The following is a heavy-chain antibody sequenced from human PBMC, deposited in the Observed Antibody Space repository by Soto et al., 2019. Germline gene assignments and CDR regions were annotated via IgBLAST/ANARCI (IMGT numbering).Heavy chain of an antibody. D-gene: IGHD3-9*01. CDR2: ISTDNGDT. J-gene: IGHJ4*02. V-gene: IGHV1-18*01. CDR3: TSDAKYYDILTGYSVNDY. Sequence: QVQLVQSGVEVKKPGASVKVSCKASGYTFSNFGISWVRQAPGQGLEWLGWISTDNGDTKYAQKFQGRVTMTTDTATTTVYMALGSLKPDDTAVYYCTSDAKYYDILTGYSVNDYWGQGTLVTVSS. CDR1: GYTFSNFG.